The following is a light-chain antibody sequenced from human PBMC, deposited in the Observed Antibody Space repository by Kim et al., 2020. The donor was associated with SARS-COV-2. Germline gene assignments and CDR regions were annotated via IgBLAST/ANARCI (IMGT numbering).Light chain of an antibody. J-gene: IGKJ4*01. CDR1: QSVSSY. Sequence: EIVLTQSPATLSLSPGDRATLSCRASQSVSSYLAWYQQKPGQAPRLLIYDASNRATGIPARFSGSGSGTDFTLTISSLEPEDFAVYYCQQRSNWPLLTFGGGTKLEI. CDR2: DAS. CDR3: QQRSNWPLLT. V-gene: IGKV3-11*01.